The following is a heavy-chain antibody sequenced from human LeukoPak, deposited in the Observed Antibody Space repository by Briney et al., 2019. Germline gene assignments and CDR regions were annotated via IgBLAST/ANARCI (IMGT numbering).Heavy chain of an antibody. CDR1: GGSISSYY. CDR2: IYYSGST. Sequence: SETLSLTHTVSGGSISSYYWSWIRQPPGKGLEWIGYIYYSGSTNYNPSLKSRVTISVDTSKNQFSLKLTSVTAADTAVYYCARALSYSGRSDIWGQGTMVTVSS. CDR3: ARALSYSGRSDI. V-gene: IGHV4-59*01. J-gene: IGHJ3*02. D-gene: IGHD1-26*01.